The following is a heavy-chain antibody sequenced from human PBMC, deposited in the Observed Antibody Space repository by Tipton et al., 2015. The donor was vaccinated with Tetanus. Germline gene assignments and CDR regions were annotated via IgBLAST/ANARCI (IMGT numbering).Heavy chain of an antibody. D-gene: IGHD3-10*01. V-gene: IGHV1-3*01. CDR3: ARDRYYGSGRYNYFDY. CDR2: INADNGNT. Sequence: QVQLVQSGPEVKKPGASVKVSCKASGFTFTAHSMHWVRQAPGQRLEWMGCINADNGNTEYSQKFQGRVTITRDTSATTAYMELSSLRSEDAAVYYCARDRYYGSGRYNYFDYWGQGTLVTVSS. J-gene: IGHJ4*02. CDR1: GFTFTAHS.